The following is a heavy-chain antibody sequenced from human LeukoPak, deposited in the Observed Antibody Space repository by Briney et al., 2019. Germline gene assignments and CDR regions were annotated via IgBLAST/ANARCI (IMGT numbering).Heavy chain of an antibody. CDR3: ASSFILRFLEWLSNDAFDI. CDR2: IKQDGSEK. Sequence: GGSLRLSCAASGFTFSDYSMNWVRQAPGKGLEWVANIKQDGSEKYYVDSVKGRFTISRDNAKNSLYLQMNSLRAEDTAVYYCASSFILRFLEWLSNDAFDIWGQGTMVTVSS. D-gene: IGHD3-3*01. CDR1: GFTFSDYS. J-gene: IGHJ3*02. V-gene: IGHV3-7*01.